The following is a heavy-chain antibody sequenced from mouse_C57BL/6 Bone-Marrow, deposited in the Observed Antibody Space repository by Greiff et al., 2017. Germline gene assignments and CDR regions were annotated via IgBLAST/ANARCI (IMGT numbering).Heavy chain of an antibody. J-gene: IGHJ4*01. D-gene: IGHD1-1*01. Sequence: VQLQQSGPELVKPGASVKISCKASGYTFTDYYMNWVKQSNGKSLEWIGDINPNNGGTSYNQKFKGKATLTVDKSYSTAYMELRSLTSEDSAVYYCASITTVVATGAVGYWGQGTSVTVSS. CDR3: ASITTVVATGAVGY. CDR1: GYTFTDYY. V-gene: IGHV1-26*01. CDR2: INPNNGGT.